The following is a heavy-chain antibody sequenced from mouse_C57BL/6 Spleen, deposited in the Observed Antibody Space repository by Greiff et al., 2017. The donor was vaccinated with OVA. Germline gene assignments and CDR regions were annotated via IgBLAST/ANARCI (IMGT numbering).Heavy chain of an antibody. CDR3: ARSFDGYLWFAY. D-gene: IGHD2-3*01. CDR1: GYAFSTYW. V-gene: IGHV1-80*01. Sequence: VQLQQSGAELVKPGASVKISCKASGYAFSTYWMNWVKQRPGKGLEWIGQIYPGDGDTNYNGKFKGKATLTADKSSSTAYMQLSSLTSEDSAVYFCARSFDGYLWFAYWGQGTLVTVSA. CDR2: IYPGDGDT. J-gene: IGHJ3*01.